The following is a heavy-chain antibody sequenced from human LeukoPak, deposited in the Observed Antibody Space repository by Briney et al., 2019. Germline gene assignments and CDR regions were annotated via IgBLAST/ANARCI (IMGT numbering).Heavy chain of an antibody. Sequence: PGGSLRLSCAASGFTFSGFAIHWVRQASGKGLEWVGRIRSEANSYATTYAASVKGRFTISRDDSKNTAYLQMNSLKIEDTAVYYRTFRRGEEASDYWGQGTLVTVSS. CDR1: GFTFSGFA. CDR2: IRSEANSYAT. CDR3: TFRRGEEASDY. V-gene: IGHV3-73*01. J-gene: IGHJ4*02.